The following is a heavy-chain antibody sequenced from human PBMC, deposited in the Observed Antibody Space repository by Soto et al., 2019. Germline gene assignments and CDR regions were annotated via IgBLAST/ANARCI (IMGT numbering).Heavy chain of an antibody. J-gene: IGHJ3*02. D-gene: IGHD6-13*01. V-gene: IGHV3-23*01. CDR2: ISGSGGST. CDR1: GFTFSSYA. CDR3: AKEGYSSSWPHDAFDI. Sequence: GGSLRLSCAASGFTFSSYAMSWVRQAPGKGLEWVSAISGSGGSTYYADSVKGRFTISRDNSKNTLYLQMNSLRAEDTSVYYCAKEGYSSSWPHDAFDIWGQGTMVTVSS.